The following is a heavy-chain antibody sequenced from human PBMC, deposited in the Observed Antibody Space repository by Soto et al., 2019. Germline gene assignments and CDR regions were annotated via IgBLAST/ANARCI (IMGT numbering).Heavy chain of an antibody. Sequence: QVQLVQSGAEVKKPGSSVKVSCKASGGTFSSYTISWVRQAPGQGLEWMGRIIPILGIANYAQKFQGRVTITADKSTSTAYMELSSLRSEDTAVYYCARVSCSGGSCYSDYYYYDGMDVWGQGTTVTVSS. V-gene: IGHV1-69*02. CDR1: GGTFSSYT. J-gene: IGHJ6*02. CDR3: ARVSCSGGSCYSDYYYYDGMDV. CDR2: IIPILGIA. D-gene: IGHD2-15*01.